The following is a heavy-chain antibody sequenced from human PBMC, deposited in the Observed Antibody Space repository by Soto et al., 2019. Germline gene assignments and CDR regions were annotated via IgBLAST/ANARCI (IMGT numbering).Heavy chain of an antibody. V-gene: IGHV4-59*01. CDR2: IYYSGST. D-gene: IGHD3-22*01. CDR3: AREGVRVYYYMDV. Sequence: SETLSLTCTVSGGSISSYYWSWIRQPPGKGLEWIGYIYYSGSTNYNPSLKSRVTISVDTSKNQFSLKLSSVTAADTAVYYCAREGVRVYYYMDVWGKGTTVTVSS. CDR1: GGSISSYY. J-gene: IGHJ6*03.